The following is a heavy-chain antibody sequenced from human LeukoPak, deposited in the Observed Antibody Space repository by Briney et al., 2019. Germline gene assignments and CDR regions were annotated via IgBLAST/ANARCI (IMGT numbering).Heavy chain of an antibody. Sequence: GGSLRLSCAASGFTFSSYSMNWVRQAPGKGLEWVSYISSSSSTIYYADSVKGRFTISRDNAKNSLYPQMNSLRAEDTAVYYCARDSIPKSYCSSTSCYTMVRGVTQVDYWGQGTLVTVSS. CDR2: ISSSSSTI. V-gene: IGHV3-48*01. D-gene: IGHD2-2*02. CDR1: GFTFSSYS. CDR3: ARDSIPKSYCSSTSCYTMVRGVTQVDY. J-gene: IGHJ4*02.